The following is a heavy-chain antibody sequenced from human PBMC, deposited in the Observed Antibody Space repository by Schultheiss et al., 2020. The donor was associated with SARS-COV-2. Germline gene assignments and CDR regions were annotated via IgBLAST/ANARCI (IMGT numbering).Heavy chain of an antibody. CDR3: ARGWRVDDYALVYYYGMDV. J-gene: IGHJ6*02. CDR2: IDHIGGT. D-gene: IGHD4-17*01. CDR1: GGSSFTGYY. Sequence: SETLSLNCGVSGGSSFTGYYYTWIRQPPGKGLEWVGEIDHIGGTDYNPSLKSRVSISVDTSKNQFSLKLSSVTAADTAVYFCARGWRVDDYALVYYYGMDVWGQGTTVTVSS. V-gene: IGHV4-34*01.